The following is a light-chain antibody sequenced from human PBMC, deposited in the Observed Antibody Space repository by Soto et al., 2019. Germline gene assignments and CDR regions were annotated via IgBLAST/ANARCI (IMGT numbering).Light chain of an antibody. CDR2: DVS. V-gene: IGLV2-14*01. J-gene: IGLJ1*01. CDR3: SSYTSSSTLV. CDR1: SSDVGAYNY. Sequence: QSVLTQPASVSGSPGQSITISCTGTSSDVGAYNYVSWYQQHPGKAPKLMICDVSNRPSGVSNRFSGSKSGNTASLTISGLQAEDEADYYCSSYTSSSTLVFGTGTKVTVL.